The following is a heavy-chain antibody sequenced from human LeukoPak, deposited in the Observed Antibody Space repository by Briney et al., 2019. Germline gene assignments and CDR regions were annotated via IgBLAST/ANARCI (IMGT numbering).Heavy chain of an antibody. Sequence: SETLSLTCTVSGGSISSGGYYWSWLRQHPGKGLEWLGYIFYSGSTYYNPSLKSRVTISVDTSKNQFSLKLSSVTAADTAVYYCARAGYCSGGSCYGYDPWGQGTLVTVSS. CDR2: IFYSGST. J-gene: IGHJ5*02. CDR1: GGSISSGGYY. D-gene: IGHD2-15*01. V-gene: IGHV4-31*03. CDR3: ARAGYCSGGSCYGYDP.